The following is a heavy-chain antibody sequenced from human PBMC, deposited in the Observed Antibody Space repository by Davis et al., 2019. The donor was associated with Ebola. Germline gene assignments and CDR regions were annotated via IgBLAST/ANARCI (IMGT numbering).Heavy chain of an antibody. CDR2: ISAYNGNT. CDR1: GYTFTSYG. Sequence: AASVKVSCKASGYTFTSYGISWVRQAPGQGLEWMGWISAYNGNTNYAQKLQGRVTMTTDTSTSTAYMELRSLRSDDTAVYYCARDGSYNWNYVINYWGQGTLVTVSS. CDR3: ARDGSYNWNYVINY. D-gene: IGHD1-7*01. V-gene: IGHV1-18*01. J-gene: IGHJ4*02.